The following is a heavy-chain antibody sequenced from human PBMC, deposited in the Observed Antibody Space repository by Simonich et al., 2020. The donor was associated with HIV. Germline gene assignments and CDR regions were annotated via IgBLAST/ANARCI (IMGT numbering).Heavy chain of an antibody. CDR2: INQSGST. V-gene: IGHV4-34*01. D-gene: IGHD3-10*01. CDR1: GGAYSGYF. Sequence: QVQLQPWGAGLLKPSETLFLTCAVYGGAYSGYFWTWFRQSPGKGLEWSGKINQSGSTNYNPSLKSRVTISVDTSNNQFLLKVTSVTAAETAVYYCARGADTFWLGDFQHWGQGTLVTVSS. J-gene: IGHJ1*01. CDR3: ARGADTFWLGDFQH.